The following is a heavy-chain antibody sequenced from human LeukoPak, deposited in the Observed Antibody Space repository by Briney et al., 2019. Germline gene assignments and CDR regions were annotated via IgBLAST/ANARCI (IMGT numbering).Heavy chain of an antibody. J-gene: IGHJ4*02. D-gene: IGHD6-19*01. CDR2: ISSSSSYI. V-gene: IGHV3-21*01. CDR3: ARDGRDVGSGWYTLPRDGYSHFDY. Sequence: GGSLRLSCAASGFTFTSYSMNWVRQAPGKGLEWVSSISSSSSYIYYADSVKGRFTISRDNAKNSLYLQMNSLRAEDTAVYYCARDGRDVGSGWYTLPRDGYSHFDYWGQGTLVTVSS. CDR1: GFTFTSYS.